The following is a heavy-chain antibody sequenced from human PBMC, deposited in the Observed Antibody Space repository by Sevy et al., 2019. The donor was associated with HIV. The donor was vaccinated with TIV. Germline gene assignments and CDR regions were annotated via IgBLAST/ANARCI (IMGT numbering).Heavy chain of an antibody. V-gene: IGHV3-30*03. CDR1: GLNFNTYG. CDR2: ISYDGNK. D-gene: IGHD3-16*02. J-gene: IGHJ4*02. CDR3: ARAGRLRLGELSSGPDY. Sequence: GGSLRLSCTASGLNFNTYGMHWVRQAPGKGLEWLAIISYDGNKYYADSVEGRFTISRDNSRNTLYLEMNSLKSEDTAVFHCARAGRLRLGELSSGPDYWGPGTLVTVSS.